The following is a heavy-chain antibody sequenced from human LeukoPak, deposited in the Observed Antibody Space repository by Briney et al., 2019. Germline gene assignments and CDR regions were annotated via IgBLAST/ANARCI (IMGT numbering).Heavy chain of an antibody. Sequence: PGGSLRLSCAASGFTFRGYAMSWVRQAPGKGLEWVSAISGSGDSTYYADSVKGRFTISRDNSKNTLYVQMNSLRAEDTAVYYCAKTIGISPMTTVTAFGYRGQGTLVTVSS. CDR3: AKTIGISPMTTVTAFGY. V-gene: IGHV3-23*01. D-gene: IGHD4-17*01. CDR2: ISGSGDST. CDR1: GFTFRGYA. J-gene: IGHJ4*02.